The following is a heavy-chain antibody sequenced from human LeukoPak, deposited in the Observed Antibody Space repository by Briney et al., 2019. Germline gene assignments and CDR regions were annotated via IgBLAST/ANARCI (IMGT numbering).Heavy chain of an antibody. V-gene: IGHV3-9*01. D-gene: IGHD3-10*01. CDR3: AKTMVRGKQMTNPMDV. CDR2: ISWNSGSI. CDR1: GFTFDDYA. J-gene: IGHJ6*03. Sequence: GGSLRLSCAASGFTFDDYAMHWVRQAPGKGLEWVSGISWNSGSIGYADSVKGRFTISRDNAKNSLYLQMNSLRAEDTALYYCAKTMVRGKQMTNPMDVWSKGTTVTVSS.